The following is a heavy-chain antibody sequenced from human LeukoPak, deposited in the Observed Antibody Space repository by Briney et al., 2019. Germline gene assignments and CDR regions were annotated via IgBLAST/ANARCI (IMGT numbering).Heavy chain of an antibody. Sequence: GGSLRLSCAASGFTFSNAWMSWVRQAPGKGLEWVGRIKSKTDGGTKDYAAPVKGRFTSARDDSKNTLYLQMNSLKTEDTAVYYCTTDPTGIAAAVSLYYFDYWGQGTLVTVSS. CDR2: IKSKTDGGTK. CDR1: GFTFSNAW. V-gene: IGHV3-15*01. J-gene: IGHJ4*02. D-gene: IGHD6-13*01. CDR3: TTDPTGIAAAVSLYYFDY.